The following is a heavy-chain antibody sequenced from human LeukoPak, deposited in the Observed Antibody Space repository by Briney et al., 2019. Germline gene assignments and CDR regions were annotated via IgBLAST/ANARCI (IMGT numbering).Heavy chain of an antibody. CDR3: GRDGRLIQLWFDP. CDR1: GFTFTSSA. V-gene: IGHV3-23*01. D-gene: IGHD5-18*01. Sequence: GGSLRLSCAASGFTFTSSAISWVRQAPGKGLEWVSSISGSGHSTDYADSVKGRFTVSRDNSKNTLYLQMNSLRADDTAVYYCGRDGRLIQLWFDPWGQGTLVTVSS. J-gene: IGHJ5*02. CDR2: ISGSGHST.